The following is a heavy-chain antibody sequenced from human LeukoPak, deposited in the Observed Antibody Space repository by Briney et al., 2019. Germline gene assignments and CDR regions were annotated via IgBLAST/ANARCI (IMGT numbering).Heavy chain of an antibody. V-gene: IGHV3-21*01. D-gene: IGHD3-9*01. CDR3: ARGHYDVLAASYKWTPDY. J-gene: IGHJ4*02. CDR2: ITSGGDYI. Sequence: GGSLRLSCAASGFTFNTFNMNWVRQAPGKGLEWVSSITSGGDYIYYADSVKGRFTTSRDDAKNSLSLQLNSLRVEDTAVYYCARGHYDVLAASYKWTPDYWGQGTLVTVSS. CDR1: GFTFNTFN.